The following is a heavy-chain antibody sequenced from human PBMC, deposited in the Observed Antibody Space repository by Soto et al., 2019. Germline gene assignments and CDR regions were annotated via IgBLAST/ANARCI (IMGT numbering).Heavy chain of an antibody. J-gene: IGHJ5*02. Sequence: QVQLVQSGAEVQRPGASVKVSCRASGYAFGDYDISWVRQAPGQGLEWMGWMNPNSANTGYAQKFQGRVSMTRDMSISTGYMELSRLRPEDTAIYYCARMATYGTLNWFDPWGQGALVTVSS. CDR2: MNPNSANT. CDR1: GYAFGDYD. V-gene: IGHV1-8*01. D-gene: IGHD1-1*01. CDR3: ARMATYGTLNWFDP.